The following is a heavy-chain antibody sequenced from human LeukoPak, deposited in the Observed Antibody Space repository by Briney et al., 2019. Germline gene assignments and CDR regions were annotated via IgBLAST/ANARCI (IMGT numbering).Heavy chain of an antibody. CDR3: ARDYYGDYYFDY. J-gene: IGHJ4*02. CDR1: GFTFSSYS. V-gene: IGHV3-21*01. Sequence: PGGSLRLSCAASGFTFSSYSINWVRQAPGKGLEWVSSISGSSNYIYYADSVKGRFTISRDNAKNSLYLQMNSLRAEDTAVYYCARDYYGDYYFDYWGQGTLVTVSS. D-gene: IGHD4-17*01. CDR2: ISGSSNYI.